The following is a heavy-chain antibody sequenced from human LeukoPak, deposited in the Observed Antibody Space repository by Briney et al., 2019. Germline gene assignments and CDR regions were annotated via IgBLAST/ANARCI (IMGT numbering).Heavy chain of an antibody. D-gene: IGHD2-15*01. J-gene: IGHJ4*02. CDR3: ARLDIVAIVGATGFDY. CDR2: INPNSGGT. Sequence: GASVKVSCKASGYTFTGYYMNWVRQAPGQGLEWMGWINPNSGGTNYAQKFQGRVTMTRDTSISTAYMELSRLRSDDTAVYYCARLDIVAIVGATGFDYWGQGTLVTVSS. CDR1: GYTFTGYY. V-gene: IGHV1-2*02.